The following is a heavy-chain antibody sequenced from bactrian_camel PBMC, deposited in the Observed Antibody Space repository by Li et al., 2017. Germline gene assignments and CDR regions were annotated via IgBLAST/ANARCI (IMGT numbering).Heavy chain of an antibody. Sequence: QVQLVESGGGSVQAGGSLTLSCAASGRTYFNWVMGWFRLLPGKEREGVACTGSDGPTTYADSVKGRFTLSEDSATKALYLQMDNLKPEDTAIYYCAASWDVTAREALGSIASPEFGYWGEGTQVTVS. D-gene: IGHD3*01. CDR1: GRTYFNWV. J-gene: IGHJ6*01. V-gene: IGHV3S68*01. CDR2: TGSDGPT. CDR3: AASWDVTAREALGSIASPEFGY.